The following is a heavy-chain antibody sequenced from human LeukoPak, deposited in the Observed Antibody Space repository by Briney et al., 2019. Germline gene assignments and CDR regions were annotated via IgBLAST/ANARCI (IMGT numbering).Heavy chain of an antibody. V-gene: IGHV3-48*01. CDR3: ARNDYGDYGFDY. CDR1: GFTFSRHS. Sequence: GGSLRLSCAASGFTFSRHSMHWVRQAPGKELEWVSFIADNSNQIDYADSVKGRFTISRDNAKKSFYLQMNSLRAEDTAVYYCARNDYGDYGFDYWGQGTLVTVSS. J-gene: IGHJ4*02. CDR2: IADNSNQI. D-gene: IGHD4-17*01.